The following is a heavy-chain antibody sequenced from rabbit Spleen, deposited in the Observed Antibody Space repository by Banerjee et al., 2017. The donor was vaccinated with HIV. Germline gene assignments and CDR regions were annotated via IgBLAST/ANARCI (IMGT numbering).Heavy chain of an antibody. Sequence: QSLEESGGDLVKPGASLTLTCTASGFSFSSGYYMCWVRQAPGKGPEWIACIYGGSSDTTYYASWAKGRFTISKTSSTTVTLQLNSLTAADTATYFCARGSATMTMVITGYYLSLWGQGTLVTVS. CDR3: ARGSATMTMVITGYYLSL. V-gene: IGHV1S40*01. CDR2: IYGGSSDTT. CDR1: GFSFSSGYY. J-gene: IGHJ4*01. D-gene: IGHD2-1*01.